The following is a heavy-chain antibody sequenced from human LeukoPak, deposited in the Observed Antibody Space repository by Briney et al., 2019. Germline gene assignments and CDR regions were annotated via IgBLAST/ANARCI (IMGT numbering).Heavy chain of an antibody. D-gene: IGHD3-22*01. CDR3: AAGRGRYDSSGYYYRPDAFDI. J-gene: IGHJ3*02. CDR1: GFTFTSSA. Sequence: TSVKVSCKASGFTFTSSAMQWVRQARGQRLEWIGWIVVGSGNTYYAQKLQERVTITRDMSTSTAYMELSSPRSEDTAVYYCAAGRGRYDSSGYYYRPDAFDIWGQGTMVTVSS. CDR2: IVVGSGNT. V-gene: IGHV1-58*02.